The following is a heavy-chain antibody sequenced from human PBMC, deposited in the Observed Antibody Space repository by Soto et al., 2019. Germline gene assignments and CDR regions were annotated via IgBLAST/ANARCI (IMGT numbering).Heavy chain of an antibody. CDR3: ARGRGAAADYFDF. J-gene: IGHJ4*02. V-gene: IGHV3-11*05. CDR2: ISSSTSHT. CDR1: GFTFSDYY. D-gene: IGHD6-13*01. Sequence: GGSLRLSCAVSGFTFSDYYMAWIRQAPGKGLEWVSYISSSTSHTNYADSVKGRFTISRDNAKNSLFLQMNSLRAEDTAVYYCARGRGAAADYFDFWGQGTLVTVSS.